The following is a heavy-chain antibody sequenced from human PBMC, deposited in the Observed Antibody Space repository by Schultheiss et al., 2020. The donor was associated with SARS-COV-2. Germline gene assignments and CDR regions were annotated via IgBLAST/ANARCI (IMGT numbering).Heavy chain of an antibody. V-gene: IGHV3-30*15. D-gene: IGHD3-3*01. J-gene: IGHJ6*02. Sequence: GGSLRLSCAASGFTFRTYAMHWVRQAPGKGLEWVAVISYDGSKKYYADSVKGRFTISRENSKNTLYLQMSSPRPEDTALYYCARDGSSHFDFRSAFGYYYGMDVWGQGTTVTVSS. CDR1: GFTFRTYA. CDR3: ARDGSSHFDFRSAFGYYYGMDV. CDR2: ISYDGSKK.